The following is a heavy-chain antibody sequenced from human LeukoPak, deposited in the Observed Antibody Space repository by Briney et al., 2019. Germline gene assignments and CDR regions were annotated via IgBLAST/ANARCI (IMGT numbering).Heavy chain of an antibody. D-gene: IGHD3-9*01. J-gene: IGHJ5*02. CDR2: ITSSSGNI. Sequence: GGSLRLSCAASGFSFTYSTMNWVRLAPGKGLEWVSSITSSSGNISYSDSVRGRFTVSRDNAKNSLYLQMNSLIAEDSAVYYCVRIPNNAGFPNWFDPWGQGTLVSVSS. CDR3: VRIPNNAGFPNWFDP. V-gene: IGHV3-21*01. CDR1: GFSFTYST.